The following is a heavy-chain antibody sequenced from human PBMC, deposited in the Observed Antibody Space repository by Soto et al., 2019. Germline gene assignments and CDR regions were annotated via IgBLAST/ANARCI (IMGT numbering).Heavy chain of an antibody. Sequence: SETLSLTCIVSGGSVYSNGHYWGWIRQPPGKGLEWIGSIDNNGVTNYNSSLKSRVTISRDTSKNQFSLRLTSVTAADTAVYYCGKILVGATGHTDADSWGPGTLVTVPS. CDR1: GGSVYSNGHY. CDR2: IDNNGVT. D-gene: IGHD2-15*01. V-gene: IGHV4-39*01. J-gene: IGHJ4*02. CDR3: GKILVGATGHTDADS.